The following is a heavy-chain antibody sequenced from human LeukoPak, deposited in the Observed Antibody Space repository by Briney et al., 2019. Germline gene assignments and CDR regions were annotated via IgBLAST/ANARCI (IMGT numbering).Heavy chain of an antibody. D-gene: IGHD1-26*01. CDR1: GYIFTNYW. J-gene: IGHJ4*02. Sequence: GGSLKISCKGSGYIFTNYWIGWVRQLPGEGLEWMGIIYPGDSDTRYSPSFQGQVTISADKSISTAYLQWSSLKASDTAMYYCARGSMTYYYDYWGQGTLVTVSS. CDR3: ARGSMTYYYDY. CDR2: IYPGDSDT. V-gene: IGHV5-51*01.